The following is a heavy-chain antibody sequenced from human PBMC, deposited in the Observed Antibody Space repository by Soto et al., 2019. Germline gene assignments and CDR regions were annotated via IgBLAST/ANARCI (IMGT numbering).Heavy chain of an antibody. CDR1: SESLSDYY. D-gene: IGHD6-6*01. Sequence: WETLSLTCSIDSESLSDYYRVLVRQPPGKGLEWIGEISQGGNMSYSPSLKRRVYISSDTPKKQFYLNLASVYAADTAVYYCARAPKVGGSSQTRPDFWGQGTPV. V-gene: IGHV4-34*01. J-gene: IGHJ4*02. CDR2: ISQGGNM. CDR3: ARAPKVGGSSQTRPDF.